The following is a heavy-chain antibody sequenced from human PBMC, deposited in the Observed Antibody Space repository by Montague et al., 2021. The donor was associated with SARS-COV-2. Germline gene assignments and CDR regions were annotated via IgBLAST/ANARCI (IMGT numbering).Heavy chain of an antibody. CDR1: GDSVFSKSVA. Sequence: CAISGDSVFSKSVAWNWIRQSPSRGLEWLGRTYYRSKWDSDYAESVKRRLVITPDASKSQVSLQLNSVIPEDTAVYFCASSGITLTGLDAFDIWGQGTMVTVSS. CDR3: ASSGITLTGLDAFDI. J-gene: IGHJ3*02. CDR2: TYYRSKWDS. V-gene: IGHV6-1*01. D-gene: IGHD3-9*01.